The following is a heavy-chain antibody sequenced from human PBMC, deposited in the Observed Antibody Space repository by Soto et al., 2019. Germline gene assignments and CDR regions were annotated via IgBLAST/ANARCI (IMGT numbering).Heavy chain of an antibody. J-gene: IGHJ3*02. CDR1: GGSFSGYY. CDR3: ARGDTMIVVVTLDAFDI. D-gene: IGHD3-22*01. CDR2: INHSGST. V-gene: IGHV4-34*01. Sequence: SETLSLTCAVYGGSFSGYYWSWIRQPPGKGLEWIGEINHSGSTNYNPSLKSRVTISVDTSKNQSSLKLSSVTAADTAVYYCARGDTMIVVVTLDAFDIWGQGTMVTVSS.